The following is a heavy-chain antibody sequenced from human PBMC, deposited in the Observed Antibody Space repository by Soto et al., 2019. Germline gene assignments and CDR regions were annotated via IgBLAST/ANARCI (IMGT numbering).Heavy chain of an antibody. Sequence: QVQLVQSGAEVKKPGASVKVSCKASGYTFTSYDINWVRQATGQGLEWMGWMNPNSGNTGYAQKFQGRVTMTRNTSISTAYMELSSLRSEDKAVYYCASGGYSSGWDLLYYYYGMDVWGQGTTVTVSS. CDR3: ASGGYSSGWDLLYYYYGMDV. CDR2: MNPNSGNT. V-gene: IGHV1-8*01. J-gene: IGHJ6*02. CDR1: GYTFTSYD. D-gene: IGHD6-19*01.